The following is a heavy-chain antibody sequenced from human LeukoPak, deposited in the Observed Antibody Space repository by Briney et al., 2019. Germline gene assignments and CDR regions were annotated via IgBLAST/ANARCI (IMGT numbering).Heavy chain of an antibody. CDR2: IKSKTDGGTT. D-gene: IGHD3-16*02. Sequence: GGSLRLSCAASGFTFSNAWMSWVRQAPGKGLGWVGRIKSKTDGGTTDYAAPVKGRFTISRDDSKNTLYLQMNSLKTEDTAVYYCTTDQAHYDYVWGSYRYTPRAYWGQGTLVTVSS. J-gene: IGHJ4*02. V-gene: IGHV3-15*01. CDR3: TTDQAHYDYVWGSYRYTPRAY. CDR1: GFTFSNAW.